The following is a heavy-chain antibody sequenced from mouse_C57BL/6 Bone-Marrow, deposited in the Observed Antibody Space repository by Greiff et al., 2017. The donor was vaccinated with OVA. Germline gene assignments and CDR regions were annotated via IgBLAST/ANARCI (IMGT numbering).Heavy chain of an antibody. CDR1: GYTFTSYG. CDR3: AKETAYYSNYDYAMDY. CDR2: IYPRSGNT. Sequence: VQLQQSGAELARTGASVKLSCKASGYTFTSYGISWVKQRTGQGLEWIGEIYPRSGNTYYNEKFKGKATLTADKSSSTAYMELRSLTSEDSAVYFCAKETAYYSNYDYAMDYWGQGTSVTVSS. V-gene: IGHV1-81*01. D-gene: IGHD2-5*01. J-gene: IGHJ4*01.